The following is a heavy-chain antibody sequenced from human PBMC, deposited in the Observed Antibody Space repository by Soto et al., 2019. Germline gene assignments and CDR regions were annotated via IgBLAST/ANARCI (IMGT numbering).Heavy chain of an antibody. CDR2: IVVGSGNT. CDR3: AAANYYDSSGSDY. Sequence: SVKGSCKASGFTFTSSAVQWVRQARGQRLEWIGWIVVGSGNTNYAQKFQERVTITRDMSTSTAYMELSSLRSEDTAVYYCAAANYYDSSGSDYWGQAPLVTVSS. D-gene: IGHD3-22*01. CDR1: GFTFTSSA. J-gene: IGHJ4*02. V-gene: IGHV1-58*01.